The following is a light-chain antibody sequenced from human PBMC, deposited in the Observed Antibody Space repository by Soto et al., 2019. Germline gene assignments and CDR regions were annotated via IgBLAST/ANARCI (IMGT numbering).Light chain of an antibody. CDR1: QSISSS. V-gene: IGKV1-39*01. J-gene: IGKJ4*01. CDR3: QQSYSTPLT. Sequence: DIQMTQSPSSLSASVGDRVTIPFRASQSISSSLTWYQQKPGKNPKLLIYAASSLQSGVTSRFSGSGSWTDFTLTITSLQTEAFATYDGQQSYSTPLTTGGGTNVEIK. CDR2: AAS.